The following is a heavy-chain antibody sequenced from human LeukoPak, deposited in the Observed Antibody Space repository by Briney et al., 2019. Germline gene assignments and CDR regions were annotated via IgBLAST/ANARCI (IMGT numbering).Heavy chain of an antibody. D-gene: IGHD5-18*01. J-gene: IGHJ4*02. CDR3: ARSDGYSYGYYFDY. Sequence: SETLFLTCTVSGGSISSYYWSWIRQPPGKGLEWIGYIYYSGSTNYNPSLKSRVTISVDTSKNQFSLKLSSVTAADTAVYYCARSDGYSYGYYFDYWGQGTLVTVSS. V-gene: IGHV4-59*08. CDR1: GGSISSYY. CDR2: IYYSGST.